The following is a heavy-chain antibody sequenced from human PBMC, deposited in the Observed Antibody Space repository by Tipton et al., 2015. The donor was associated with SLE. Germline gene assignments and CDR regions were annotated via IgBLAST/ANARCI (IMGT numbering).Heavy chain of an antibody. CDR1: GGPISSSSYY. CDR3: ARHLQRFFSYGCDGTLNY. J-gene: IGHJ4*02. Sequence: LRLPCTVSGGPISSSSYYWGWVRQPPGKGLKWIGSIYYSGSTYDNPSLKSRVTISVYTSKNQFSLNLTSVSAADAAVYYCARHLQRFFSYGCDGTLNYCGQGILVSVSS. D-gene: IGHD5-18*01. V-gene: IGHV4-39*01. CDR2: IYYSGST.